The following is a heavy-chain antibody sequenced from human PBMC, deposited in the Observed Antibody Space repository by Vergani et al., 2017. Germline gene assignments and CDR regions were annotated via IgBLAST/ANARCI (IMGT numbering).Heavy chain of an antibody. D-gene: IGHD3-9*01. CDR2: INPSGGHT. CDR3: ARGDYGILTGYRY. Sequence: QVQVVQSGAEVKKSGASVKVFCKTSGYTFSNYYMHWVRQAPGQGLEWMGIINPSGGHTNYAQKFQGRVTMTRDTSTSTVYMELSSLRSEDTAIYYCARGDYGILTGYRYRGQGTLVTVSA. CDR1: GYTFSNYY. V-gene: IGHV1-46*03. J-gene: IGHJ4*02.